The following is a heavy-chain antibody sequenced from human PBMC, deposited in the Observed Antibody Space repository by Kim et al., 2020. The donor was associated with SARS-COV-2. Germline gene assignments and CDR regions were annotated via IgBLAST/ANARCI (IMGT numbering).Heavy chain of an antibody. V-gene: IGHV3-21*01. D-gene: IGHD6-13*01. CDR3: ARDSTAYSIYDAFDI. CDR2: ISSSSSYI. J-gene: IGHJ3*02. Sequence: GGSLRLSCAASGFTFSSYSMNWVRQAPGKGLEWVSSISSSSSYIYYADSVKGRFTISRDNAKNSLYLQMNSLRAEDTAVYYCARDSTAYSIYDAFDIWGQGTMVTVSS. CDR1: GFTFSSYS.